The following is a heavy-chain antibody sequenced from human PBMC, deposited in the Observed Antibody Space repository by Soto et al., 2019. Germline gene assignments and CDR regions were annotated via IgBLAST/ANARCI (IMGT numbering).Heavy chain of an antibody. D-gene: IGHD1-26*01. V-gene: IGHV4-59*08. CDR1: GGSISSYY. J-gene: IGHJ4*02. CDR2: IYYSGST. Sequence: SETLSLTCTVSGGSISSYYWSWIRQPPGKGLEWIGYIYYSGSTNYNPSLKSRVSISVDTSKNQFSLKLNSVTAADTVVFYCARAPNLGGKQFDCWGQGTLVTVSS. CDR3: ARAPNLGGKQFDC.